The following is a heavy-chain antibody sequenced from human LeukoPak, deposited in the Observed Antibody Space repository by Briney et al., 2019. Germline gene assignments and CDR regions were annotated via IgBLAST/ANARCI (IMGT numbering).Heavy chain of an antibody. Sequence: GGSMRLSCAASGLAFSAYKMHWVRQAPRKGLVWVSRISTDGYTTDYADFVQGRFTASRDNTKNTWSQEMNSLRAEDTAVYYCVVGGSPGYWGQGTLVTVSS. D-gene: IGHD2-15*01. J-gene: IGHJ4*02. CDR3: VVGGSPGY. CDR1: GLAFSAYK. V-gene: IGHV3-74*01. CDR2: ISTDGYTT.